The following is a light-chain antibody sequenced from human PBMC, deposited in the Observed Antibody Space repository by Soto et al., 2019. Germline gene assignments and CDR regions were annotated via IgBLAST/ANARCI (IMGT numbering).Light chain of an antibody. J-gene: IGKJ3*01. Sequence: EIGMTQAPATLSVSPGERASLSCRASQSVGSKLAWYQHKPGQAPRLLIYDASTRATGFPARFSGSGSGTEFTLTISSLQPEDFAVYYCQKYNNWPPFTFGPGTKVDIK. CDR2: DAS. CDR3: QKYNNWPPFT. V-gene: IGKV3-15*01. CDR1: QSVGSK.